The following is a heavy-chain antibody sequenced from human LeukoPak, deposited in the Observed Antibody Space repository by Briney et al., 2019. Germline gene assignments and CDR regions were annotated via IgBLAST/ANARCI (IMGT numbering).Heavy chain of an antibody. CDR2: IYYSGST. CDR1: GGSFSGYY. J-gene: IGHJ5*02. Sequence: SETLSLTCAVYGGSFSGYYWSWIRQPPGKGLEWIGYIYYSGSTYYNPSLKSRVTISVDTSKNQFSLKLSSVTAADTAVYYCALGYWGFDPWGQGTLVTVSS. CDR3: ALGYWGFDP. V-gene: IGHV4-30-4*01. D-gene: IGHD2-8*02.